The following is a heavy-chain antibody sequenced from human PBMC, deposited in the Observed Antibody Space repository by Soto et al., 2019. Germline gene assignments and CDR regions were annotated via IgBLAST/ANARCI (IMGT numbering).Heavy chain of an antibody. CDR2: IYPGDSDT. J-gene: IGHJ6*03. D-gene: IGHD2-2*01. Sequence: GESLKISCKGSGYSFTSYLIGWVRQMPGKGLEWMGIIYPGDSDTRYSPSFQGQVTISADKSISTAYLQWSSLKASDTAMYYCARRYCSSTSCLMSYMDVWGKGTTVTVSS. CDR3: ARRYCSSTSCLMSYMDV. V-gene: IGHV5-51*01. CDR1: GYSFTSYL.